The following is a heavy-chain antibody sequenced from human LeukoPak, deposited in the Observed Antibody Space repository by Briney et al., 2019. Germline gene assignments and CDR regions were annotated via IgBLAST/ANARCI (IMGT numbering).Heavy chain of an antibody. CDR3: ARDLVYYDSSGYVRDYYYYMDV. V-gene: IGHV1-69*05. CDR2: IIPIFGTA. Sequence: SVKVSCKASGGTFSSYAISWVRQAPGQGLEWMGGIIPIFGTANYAQKFQGRVTITTDESTSTAYMELSSLRSEDTAVCYCARDLVYYDSSGYVRDYYYYMDVWGKGTTVTVS. CDR1: GGTFSSYA. D-gene: IGHD3-22*01. J-gene: IGHJ6*03.